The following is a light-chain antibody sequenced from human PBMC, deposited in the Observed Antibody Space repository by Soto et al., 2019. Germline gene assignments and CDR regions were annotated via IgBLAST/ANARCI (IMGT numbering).Light chain of an antibody. J-gene: IGLJ1*01. Sequence: QSALTQPASVSGSPGQSINISCTGTNNEVGGFNSVSWYQLRPGTAPKLILYDVVDRPSGVSYRFSGSKSGNTASLTISGLQAADEADYFCSSYTSTMTNVFGSGTKVTVL. CDR1: NNEVGGFNS. CDR2: DVV. CDR3: SSYTSTMTNV. V-gene: IGLV2-14*03.